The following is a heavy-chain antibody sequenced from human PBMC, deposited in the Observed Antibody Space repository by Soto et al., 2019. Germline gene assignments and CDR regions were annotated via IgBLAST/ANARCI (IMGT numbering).Heavy chain of an antibody. CDR3: ASLPAYSSSLYSSHYYYYGMDV. V-gene: IGHV4-39*01. CDR1: GGSISSSSYY. CDR2: IYYSGST. J-gene: IGHJ6*02. Sequence: SETLSLTCTVSGGSISSSSYYWGWIRQPPGKGLEWIGSIYYSGSTYYNPSLKSRVTISVDTSKNQFSLRLSSVTAADTAVYYCASLPAYSSSLYSSHYYYYGMDVWGQGTTVTVSS. D-gene: IGHD6-13*01.